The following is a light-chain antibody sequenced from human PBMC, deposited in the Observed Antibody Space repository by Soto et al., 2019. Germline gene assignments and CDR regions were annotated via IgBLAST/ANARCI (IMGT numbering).Light chain of an antibody. CDR1: SGDVGGYTY. V-gene: IGLV2-8*01. J-gene: IGLJ1*01. CDR3: TSYAGRNTYHV. CDR2: DGN. Sequence: QSALTQPPSASGSPGQSVTISCTGTSGDVGGYTYVSWYQQQPGKAPKLMIYDGNKRPSGVHDRFSGYKSGNTASLTVPGLPEEDEADYYWTSYAGRNTYHVLGNGTKLTVL.